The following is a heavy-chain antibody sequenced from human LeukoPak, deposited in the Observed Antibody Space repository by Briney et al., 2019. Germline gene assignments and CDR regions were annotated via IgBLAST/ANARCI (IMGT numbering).Heavy chain of an antibody. CDR1: GGSISSSSYY. Sequence: SETLSLTCTVSGGSISSSSYYWGWIRQPPGKGLEWIGSIYYSGSTYYNPSLKSRVTISVDTSKNQFSLKLSSVTAADTAVYYCARRYCTNGVCHNWFDPWGQGTLVTVSS. J-gene: IGHJ5*02. CDR3: ARRYCTNGVCHNWFDP. CDR2: IYYSGST. V-gene: IGHV4-39*01. D-gene: IGHD2-8*01.